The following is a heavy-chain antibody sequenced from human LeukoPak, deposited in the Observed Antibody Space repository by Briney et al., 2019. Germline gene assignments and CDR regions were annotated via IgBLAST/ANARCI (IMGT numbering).Heavy chain of an antibody. CDR1: GGSFSGYY. D-gene: IGHD2-15*01. Sequence: SETLSLTCAVYGGSFSGYYWSWIRQPPRKWLEWIGEINHSGRTNYNPSLKSRVTISVDTSKNQFSLKLSSVTAADTAVYYCARGFPTLGYCSGGSCYSLDYWGQGTLVTVSS. CDR3: ARGFPTLGYCSGGSCYSLDY. J-gene: IGHJ4*02. CDR2: INHSGRT. V-gene: IGHV4-34*01.